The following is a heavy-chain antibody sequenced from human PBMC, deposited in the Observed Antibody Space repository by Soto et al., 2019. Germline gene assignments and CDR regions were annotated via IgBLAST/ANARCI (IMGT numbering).Heavy chain of an antibody. Sequence: ASETLSLTCTVSGGSISSYYWSWIRQPPGKGLEWIGYIYYSGSTNYNPSLKSRVTISVDTSKNQFSLKLSSVTAADTAVYYCARDATLFGVVIGAFDIWGQGTMVTVSS. V-gene: IGHV4-59*01. CDR1: GGSISSYY. CDR2: IYYSGST. J-gene: IGHJ3*02. CDR3: ARDATLFGVVIGAFDI. D-gene: IGHD3-3*01.